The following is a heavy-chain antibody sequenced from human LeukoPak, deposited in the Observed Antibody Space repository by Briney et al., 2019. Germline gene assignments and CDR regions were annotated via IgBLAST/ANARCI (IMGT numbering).Heavy chain of an antibody. CDR1: GGSISSSTYY. J-gene: IGHJ4*02. V-gene: IGHV4-39*01. CDR2: IYYSGST. D-gene: IGHD1-14*01. CDR3: ARRAEMEPLDY. Sequence: KPSETLSLTCTVSGGSISSSTYYWGWIRQPPGKGLEWIGSIYYSGSTYYNPSLKSRVTISVDTSKNQFSLKLSSVTAADTAVYYCARRAEMEPLDYWGQGTLVTVSS.